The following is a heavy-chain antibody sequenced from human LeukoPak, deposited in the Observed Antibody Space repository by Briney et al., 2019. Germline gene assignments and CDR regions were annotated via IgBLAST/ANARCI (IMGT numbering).Heavy chain of an antibody. CDR3: VRDFVIGHDAFDI. Sequence: GGSLRLSCAASGFIFSSYEMYWVRQAPGKGLEWVSYISSSGSNIYYADAVKGRFIIFRDNAKNSLYLQMNSLRVEDTAVYYCVRDFVIGHDAFDIWGQGTMVTVSS. V-gene: IGHV3-48*03. D-gene: IGHD3-10*01. CDR1: GFIFSSYE. J-gene: IGHJ3*02. CDR2: ISSSGSNI.